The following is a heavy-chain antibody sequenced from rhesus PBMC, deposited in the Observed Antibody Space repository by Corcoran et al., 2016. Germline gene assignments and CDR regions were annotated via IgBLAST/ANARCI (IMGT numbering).Heavy chain of an antibody. D-gene: IGHD2-2*01. CDR3: AREVGYCTSTPCPNFFDY. CDR1: GASISSYW. V-gene: IGHV4-80*01. J-gene: IGHJ4*01. Sequence: QVQLQESGPGLVKPSETLSLTCAVSGASISSYWLNWIREPPGKGVEWNGDINGNSGSNNYHPSLKSRVTISKDASKNQFSLKLSSVTAADTAVYYCAREVGYCTSTPCPNFFDYWGQGVLVTVSS. CDR2: INGNSGSN.